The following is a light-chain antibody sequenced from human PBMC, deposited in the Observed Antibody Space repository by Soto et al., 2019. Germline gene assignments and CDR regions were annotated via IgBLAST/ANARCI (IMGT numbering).Light chain of an antibody. V-gene: IGKV3-15*01. CDR1: QSVSSK. Sequence: EIVMTQSPATLSMSPGERATLSCRASQSVSSKLAWYQQKPGQAPRLLIYGASTRAIGIPARFSGSGSGTEFTLTISSLQSEDFAVYYCQQYSDWPPWAFGQGTKVEIK. J-gene: IGKJ1*01. CDR2: GAS. CDR3: QQYSDWPPWA.